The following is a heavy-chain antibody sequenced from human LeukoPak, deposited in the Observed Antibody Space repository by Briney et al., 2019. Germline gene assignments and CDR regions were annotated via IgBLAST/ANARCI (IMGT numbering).Heavy chain of an antibody. CDR2: VSSNAGST. J-gene: IGHJ4*02. CDR1: GFTFSSYA. D-gene: IGHD1-26*01. CDR3: VKAMGPTSAFDY. V-gene: IGHV3-64D*06. Sequence: PGRSLRLSCSASGFTFSSYAMHWVRQAPGKGLEYVSAVSSNAGSTYYADSVKGRFTISRDNSKNTVYLQMSSLRGEDTAIYYCVKAMGPTSAFDYWGQGTLVTVSS.